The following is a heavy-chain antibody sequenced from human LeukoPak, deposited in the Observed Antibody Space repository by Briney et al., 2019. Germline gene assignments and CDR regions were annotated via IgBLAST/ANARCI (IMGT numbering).Heavy chain of an antibody. D-gene: IGHD3-22*01. CDR2: FDPEDGET. CDR1: GYTLTELS. Sequence: ASVKVSCKVSGYTLTELSMHWVRQAPGKGLEWMGGFDPEDGETIYAQKFQGRVTMTEDTSTDTAYMELSGLRSEDTAVYYCATDVLGYYYDSSGEGDFDYWGQGTLVTVSS. CDR3: ATDVLGYYYDSSGEGDFDY. V-gene: IGHV1-24*01. J-gene: IGHJ4*02.